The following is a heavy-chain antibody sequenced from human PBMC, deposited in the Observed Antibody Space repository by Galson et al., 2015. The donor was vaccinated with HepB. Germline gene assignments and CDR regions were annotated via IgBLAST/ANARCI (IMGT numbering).Heavy chain of an antibody. J-gene: IGHJ4*02. D-gene: IGHD6-13*01. CDR2: IRSKASNYAT. CDR3: TRLADLSGYGSS. V-gene: IGHV3-73*01. Sequence: SLRLSCAASGFTFSGSAIHWVRQTSGKGLEWVGRIRSKASNYATAYTASLKGRFTISRDDSKNTAYLHMRSLRTEDTAVYYCTRLADLSGYGSSRGQGTLVTVSA. CDR1: GFTFSGSA.